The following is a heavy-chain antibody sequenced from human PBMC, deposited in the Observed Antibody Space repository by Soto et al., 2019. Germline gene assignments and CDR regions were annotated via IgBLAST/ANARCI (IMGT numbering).Heavy chain of an antibody. J-gene: IGHJ5*01. V-gene: IGHV4-59*01. CDR1: GGSISSYY. CDR2: IYYSGST. D-gene: IGHD1-26*01. CDR3: ERERDYSGYSYYTGGDWFGY. Sequence: SETLSLTCTVSGGSISSYYWSWIRQPPGKGLERIGYIYYSGSTNYNPSLKSRVTISVDTSKNQFSLKLSSVTAADTAVYYCERERDYSGYSYYTGGDWFGYWGQGTLVTVSS.